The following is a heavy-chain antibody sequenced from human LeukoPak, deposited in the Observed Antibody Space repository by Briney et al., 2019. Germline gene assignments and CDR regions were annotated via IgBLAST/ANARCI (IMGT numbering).Heavy chain of an antibody. CDR2: INHSGST. Sequence: SETLSLTCAVYGGSFSGYYWSWIRRPPGKGLEWIGEINHSGSTNYNPSLKSRVTISVDTSKNQFSLKLSSVTAADTAVYYCARELSFGYCSSTSCNDAFDIWGQGTLVTVSS. CDR3: ARELSFGYCSSTSCNDAFDI. D-gene: IGHD2-2*03. CDR1: GGSFSGYY. J-gene: IGHJ3*02. V-gene: IGHV4-34*01.